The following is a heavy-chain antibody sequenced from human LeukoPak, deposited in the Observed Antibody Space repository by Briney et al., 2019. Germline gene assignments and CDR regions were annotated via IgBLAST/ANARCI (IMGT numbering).Heavy chain of an antibody. CDR2: IKQDGSEK. CDR1: GFTFSSYW. J-gene: IGHJ4*02. CDR3: AKVNWPSDYDILTGYYILYYFDY. V-gene: IGHV3-7*03. D-gene: IGHD3-9*01. Sequence: GGSLRLSCAASGFTFSSYWMSWVRQAPGKGLEWVANIKQDGSEKYYVDSVKGRFTISRDNAKNSLYLQMNSLRAEDTAVYYCAKVNWPSDYDILTGYYILYYFDYWGQGTLVTVSS.